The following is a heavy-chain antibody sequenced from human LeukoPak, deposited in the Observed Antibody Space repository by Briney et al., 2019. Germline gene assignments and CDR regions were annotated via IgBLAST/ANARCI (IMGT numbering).Heavy chain of an antibody. D-gene: IGHD3-22*01. CDR2: ISSSGSII. Sequence: GGSLRLSCAASGFTFSDYYMSWIRQAPGKGLEWVSYISSSGSIISYADSVKGRFTISRDNAKNSLYLQMNSQRAEDTAVYYCARDGLRNYYDSSGYFYDYWGQGTLVTLSS. CDR3: ARDGLRNYYDSSGYFYDY. V-gene: IGHV3-11*01. J-gene: IGHJ4*02. CDR1: GFTFSDYY.